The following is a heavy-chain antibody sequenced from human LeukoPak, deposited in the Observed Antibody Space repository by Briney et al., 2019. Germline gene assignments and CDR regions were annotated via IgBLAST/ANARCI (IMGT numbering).Heavy chain of an antibody. CDR3: ARWLNDYDSSGYRYYIDY. D-gene: IGHD3-22*01. CDR1: GYTFTGYY. J-gene: IGHJ4*02. Sequence: ASVKVSCKASGYTFTGYYMHWVRQAPGQGLEWMGWINPNSGGTNYAQKFQGRVTMTRDTSISTAYMELSRLRSDDTAVYYCARWLNDYDSSGYRYYIDYWGQGTLVTVSS. CDR2: INPNSGGT. V-gene: IGHV1-2*02.